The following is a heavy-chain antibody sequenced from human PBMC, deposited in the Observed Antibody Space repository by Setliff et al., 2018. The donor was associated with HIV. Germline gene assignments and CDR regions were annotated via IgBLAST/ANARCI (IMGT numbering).Heavy chain of an antibody. D-gene: IGHD4-17*01. Sequence: SGPTLVNPTQTLTLTCTVSGFSLSNARMGVSWIRQPPGKALEWLAHIFSNDEKSYSTSLKSRLTISKDTSKSQVVLTMTNMDPVDTATYYCARVRLRSHYFDYWGQGTLVTVSS. V-gene: IGHV2-26*01. CDR2: IFSNDEK. J-gene: IGHJ4*02. CDR1: GFSLSNARMG. CDR3: ARVRLRSHYFDY.